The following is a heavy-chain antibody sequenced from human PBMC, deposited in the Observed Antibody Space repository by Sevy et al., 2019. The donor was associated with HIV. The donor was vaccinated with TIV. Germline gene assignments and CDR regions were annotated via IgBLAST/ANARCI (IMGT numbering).Heavy chain of an antibody. CDR3: ARDNTLDYGDSVYFDY. Sequence: GGSLRLSCAASGFTFSSYAMHWVRQAPGKGLEWVAVISYDGSNKYYADSVKGRFTISRDNSKNTLYLQMNSLRAEDTAVYYCARDNTLDYGDSVYFDYWGQGTLLTVSS. CDR2: ISYDGSNK. D-gene: IGHD4-17*01. J-gene: IGHJ4*02. V-gene: IGHV3-30*04. CDR1: GFTFSSYA.